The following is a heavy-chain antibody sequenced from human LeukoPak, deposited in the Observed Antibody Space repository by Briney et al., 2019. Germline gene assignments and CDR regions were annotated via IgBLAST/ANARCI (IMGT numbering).Heavy chain of an antibody. J-gene: IGHJ2*01. CDR1: GGSISSGGYY. Sequence: SETLSLTCTVSGGSISSGGYYWSWIRQHPGKSLEWIGYIYYSGSTYYNPSLKSRVTISVDTSKNQFSLKLSSVTAADTAVYYCARDAGSYYGGRYFDLWGRGTLVTVSS. CDR3: ARDAGSYYGGRYFDL. CDR2: IYYSGST. V-gene: IGHV4-31*03. D-gene: IGHD1-26*01.